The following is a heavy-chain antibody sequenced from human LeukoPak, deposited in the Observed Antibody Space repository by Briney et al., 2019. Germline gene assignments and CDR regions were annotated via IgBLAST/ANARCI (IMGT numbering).Heavy chain of an antibody. CDR2: ISSSSSYI. Sequence: GGSLRLSCAASGFTFSSYLMSWVRQAPGKGLEWVSSISSSSSYIYYADSVKGRFTISRDNAKNSLYLQMNSLRAEDTAVYYCARGHVGFFYFDYWGQGTLVTVSS. V-gene: IGHV3-21*01. J-gene: IGHJ4*02. CDR3: ARGHVGFFYFDY. D-gene: IGHD3-16*01. CDR1: GFTFSSYL.